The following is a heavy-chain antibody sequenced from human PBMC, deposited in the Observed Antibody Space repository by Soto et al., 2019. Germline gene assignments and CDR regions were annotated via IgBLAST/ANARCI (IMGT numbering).Heavy chain of an antibody. Sequence: PSETLSLTCTVSGGTISSGGYYWSWIRQHPGKGLEWIGYIYYSGSTYYNPSLKSRVTISVDTSKNQFSLKLSSVTAADTAVYYCAREGNGSGSLPSAYFDYWGRGTLVTVSS. CDR1: GGTISSGGYY. CDR3: AREGNGSGSLPSAYFDY. J-gene: IGHJ4*02. D-gene: IGHD3-10*01. V-gene: IGHV4-31*03. CDR2: IYYSGST.